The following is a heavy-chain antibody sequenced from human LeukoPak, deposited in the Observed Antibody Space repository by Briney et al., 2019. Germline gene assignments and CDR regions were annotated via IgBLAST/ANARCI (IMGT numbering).Heavy chain of an antibody. CDR1: GFTVSSYW. J-gene: IGHJ4*02. CDR2: IASDGSST. V-gene: IGHV3-74*01. D-gene: IGHD4-23*01. Sequence: GGSLRLSCAASGFTVSSYWMNWVRQAPGKGLVWVSRIASDGSSTTYADSVKGRFSISRDNAKNTLYLQMNSLRVEDTAVYYCARGRPHGNDYWGQGTLVTVSS. CDR3: ARGRPHGNDY.